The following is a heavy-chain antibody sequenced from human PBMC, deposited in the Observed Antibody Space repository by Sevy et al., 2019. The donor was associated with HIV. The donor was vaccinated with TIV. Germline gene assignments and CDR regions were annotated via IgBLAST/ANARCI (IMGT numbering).Heavy chain of an antibody. CDR3: ARVPAAILSRYYYGMDV. V-gene: IGHV3-7*01. J-gene: IGHJ6*02. D-gene: IGHD2-2*02. Sequence: GGSLRLSCAASEFTFSSYWMSWVRQAPGKGLEWVANIKQDGSEKYYVDSVKGRFTISRDNAKNSLYLQMNSLRAEDTAVYYCARVPAAILSRYYYGMDVWGQGTTVTVSS. CDR1: EFTFSSYW. CDR2: IKQDGSEK.